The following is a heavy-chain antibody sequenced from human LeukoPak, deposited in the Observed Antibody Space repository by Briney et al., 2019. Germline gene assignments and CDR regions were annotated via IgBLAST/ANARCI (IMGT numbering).Heavy chain of an antibody. V-gene: IGHV3-53*01. CDR1: GFTLSSHY. Sequence: GGSLRLSCAASGFTLSSHYMSWVRQAPGKGLEWVSVIYSGGSISYADSVKGRFTISRDISKNTLSLQMNSLRAEDTAVYYCAAGLLMPNDYGDYVGSDYYGMDVWGQGTTVTVSS. J-gene: IGHJ6*02. CDR2: IYSGGSI. CDR3: AAGLLMPNDYGDYVGSDYYGMDV. D-gene: IGHD4-17*01.